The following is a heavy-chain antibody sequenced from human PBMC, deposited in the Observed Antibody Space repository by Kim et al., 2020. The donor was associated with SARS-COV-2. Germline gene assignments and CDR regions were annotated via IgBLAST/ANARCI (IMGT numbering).Heavy chain of an antibody. V-gene: IGHV2-5*02. D-gene: IGHD6-19*01. CDR3: AHRPVSRSSGWLVTTEYFQH. CDR1: GFSLSTSGVG. CDR2: IYWDDDK. Sequence: SGPTLVKPTQTLTLTCTFSGFSLSTSGVGVGWIRQPPGKALEWLALIYWDDDKRYSPSLKSRLTITKDTSKNQVVLTMTNMDPVDTATYYCAHRPVSRSSGWLVTTEYFQHWGQGTLVTVSS. J-gene: IGHJ1*01.